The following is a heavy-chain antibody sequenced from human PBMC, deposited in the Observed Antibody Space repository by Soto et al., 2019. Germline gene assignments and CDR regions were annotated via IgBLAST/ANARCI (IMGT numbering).Heavy chain of an antibody. CDR1: TGSMRTYY. CDR2: ISHTGRT. Sequence: SETLSLTCSVSTGSMRTYYWTWIRQSPGKGLEWIGQISHTGRTKYNPSLESRVTISVDTSRKQFSLKLTSVTAADTALYYCARDDTTGLFDFWGQGTLVTSPQ. CDR3: ARDDTTGLFDF. J-gene: IGHJ4*02. V-gene: IGHV4-59*01. D-gene: IGHD4-17*01.